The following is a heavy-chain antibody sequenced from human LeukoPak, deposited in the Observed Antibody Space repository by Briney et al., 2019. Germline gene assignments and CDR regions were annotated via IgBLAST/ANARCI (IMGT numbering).Heavy chain of an antibody. Sequence: GGSLRLSCAASGFTFSNYAMNWVRQAPGKGLDWVSGISGSGGSTYYGDSVKGRFTIFRDNSKNMLYLQMNSLRAEDTAVYYCAKRDFDDYFDYWGQGTLVTVSS. D-gene: IGHD3-9*01. CDR1: GFTFSNYA. V-gene: IGHV3-23*01. CDR3: AKRDFDDYFDY. CDR2: ISGSGGST. J-gene: IGHJ4*02.